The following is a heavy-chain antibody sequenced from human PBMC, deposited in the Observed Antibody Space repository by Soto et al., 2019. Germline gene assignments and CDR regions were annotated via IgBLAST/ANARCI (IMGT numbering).Heavy chain of an antibody. CDR2: IWYDGSNK. Sequence: GGSLRLSCAASGFTFSSYGMHWVRQAPGKGLEWVAVIWYDGSNKYYADSVKGRFTISRDNSKNTLYLQMNSLRAEDTAVYYCARDLATVPPTPYYYYYGMDVWGQGTTVTVSS. V-gene: IGHV3-33*01. J-gene: IGHJ6*02. CDR1: GFTFSSYG. CDR3: ARDLATVPPTPYYYYYGMDV.